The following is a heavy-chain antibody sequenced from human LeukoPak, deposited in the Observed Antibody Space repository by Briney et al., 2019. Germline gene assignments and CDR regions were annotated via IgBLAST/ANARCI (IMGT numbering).Heavy chain of an antibody. Sequence: QPGGSLRLSCVASGFTFDDYAMYWVRQVPGKGLERVSGISWNSDTIDYADSVKGRFTISRDNAKNSLYLQMTSLRTEDTALYYCVKEARSDGDCFDPWGQGTLVTVSS. CDR2: ISWNSDTI. CDR1: GFTFDDYA. CDR3: VKEARSDGDCFDP. J-gene: IGHJ5*02. V-gene: IGHV3-9*01. D-gene: IGHD2-21*02.